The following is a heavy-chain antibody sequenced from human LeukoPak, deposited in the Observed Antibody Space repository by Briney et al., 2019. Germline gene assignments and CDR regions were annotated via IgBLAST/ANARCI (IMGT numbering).Heavy chain of an antibody. D-gene: IGHD5-12*01. J-gene: IGHJ4*02. Sequence: GGSLRLSCAASGFTFSSYAMSWVRQAPGRGLEWVSAISGSGGSTYYADSVKGRFTISRDNSKNTLYLQMNSLRAEDTAVYYCAKEIDGGYLFSPFDYWGQGTLVTVSS. CDR1: GFTFSSYA. CDR3: AKEIDGGYLFSPFDY. CDR2: ISGSGGST. V-gene: IGHV3-23*01.